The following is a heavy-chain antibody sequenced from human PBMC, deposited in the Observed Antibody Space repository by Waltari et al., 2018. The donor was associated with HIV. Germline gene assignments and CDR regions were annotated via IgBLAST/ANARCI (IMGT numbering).Heavy chain of an antibody. Sequence: EVQLVESGGGLVQSGRSLRLSCTASGFTFGDYAMSWFRQAPGKGLGGECFIRSKTYGGTTEHAASVKDRFTISRDDSKSIAYLQMNSLKTEDTAVYYCSRSRGYSYGYADYWGQGTLVTVSS. CDR2: IRSKTYGGTT. CDR3: SRSRGYSYGYADY. J-gene: IGHJ4*02. V-gene: IGHV3-49*03. D-gene: IGHD5-18*01. CDR1: GFTFGDYA.